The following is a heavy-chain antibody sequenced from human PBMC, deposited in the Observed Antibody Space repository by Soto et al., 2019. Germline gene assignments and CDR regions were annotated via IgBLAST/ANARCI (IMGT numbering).Heavy chain of an antibody. Sequence: GGSLRLSCAASGFTFSNYWMSWVRQAPGKGLEWVAKINQGGSEKWSADSVKGRFTISRDNAKNSMYLQLNSLGAEDTAVYYCVKDDGDYSFDYWGQGTLVTVSS. CDR2: INQGGSEK. D-gene: IGHD4-17*01. J-gene: IGHJ4*02. V-gene: IGHV3-7*03. CDR3: VKDDGDYSFDY. CDR1: GFTFSNYW.